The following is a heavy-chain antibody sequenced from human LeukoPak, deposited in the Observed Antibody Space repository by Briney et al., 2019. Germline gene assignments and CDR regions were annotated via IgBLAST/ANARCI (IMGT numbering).Heavy chain of an antibody. Sequence: PGGSLRLSCAASGFTFSSYWMSWVRQAPGKGLEWVANIKQDGSEKYYVDSVKGRFTISRDNAKNSLYLQMNSLRAEDTAVYYCARSAITMIRGVMGDYYYYYMDVWGKGTTVTISS. CDR3: ARSAITMIRGVMGDYYYYYMDV. J-gene: IGHJ6*03. CDR2: IKQDGSEK. D-gene: IGHD3-10*01. V-gene: IGHV3-7*01. CDR1: GFTFSSYW.